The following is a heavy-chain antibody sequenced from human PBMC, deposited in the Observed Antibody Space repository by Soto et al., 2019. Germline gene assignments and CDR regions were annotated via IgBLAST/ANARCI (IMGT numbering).Heavy chain of an antibody. CDR1: GFTFSSYA. D-gene: IGHD6-13*01. CDR2: ISYDGSNK. J-gene: IGHJ4*02. Sequence: QVQLVESGGGVVQPGRSLRLSCAASGFTFSSYAMHWVRQAPGKGLEWVAVISYDGSNKYYADSVKGRFTISRDNSKNTLYLQMNSLRAEDTAVYYCARAAGIAPLIDYWGQGTLVTVSS. CDR3: ARAAGIAPLIDY. V-gene: IGHV3-30-3*01.